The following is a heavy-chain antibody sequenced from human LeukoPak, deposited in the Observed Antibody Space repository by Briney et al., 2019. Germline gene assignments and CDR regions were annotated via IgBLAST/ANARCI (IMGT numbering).Heavy chain of an antibody. CDR3: AKDRYSSGWFFDY. J-gene: IGHJ4*02. V-gene: IGHV3-7*01. D-gene: IGHD6-19*01. CDR2: IKEDGTEK. CDR1: GFTFSDFW. Sequence: GGSLRLSCAGSGFTFSDFWMTWVRQTPGKGLEWVANIKEDGTEKNLVDSVKGRFTISRDNTKNTLYLQMNSLRAEDTAVYYCAKDRYSSGWFFDYWGQGTLVTVSS.